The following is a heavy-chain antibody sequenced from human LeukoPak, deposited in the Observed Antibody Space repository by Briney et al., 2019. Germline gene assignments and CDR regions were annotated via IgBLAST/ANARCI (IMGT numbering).Heavy chain of an antibody. J-gene: IGHJ5*02. V-gene: IGHV1-2*02. CDR2: INPNSGGT. CDR1: GYTFTGYY. Sequence: ASVKVSCKASGYTFTGYYMHWVRQAPGQGPEWMGWINPNSGGTNYAQKFQGRVTMTRDTSISTAYMELSRLRSDDTAVYYCARWQWLEDNWFDPWGQGTLVTVSS. D-gene: IGHD6-19*01. CDR3: ARWQWLEDNWFDP.